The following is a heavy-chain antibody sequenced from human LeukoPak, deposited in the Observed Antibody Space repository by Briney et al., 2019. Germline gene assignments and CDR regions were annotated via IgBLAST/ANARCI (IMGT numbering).Heavy chain of an antibody. CDR1: GFTLRNTW. V-gene: IGHV3-7*01. Sequence: PGGSLTLSCSASGFTLRNTWMVWVRQAPGKGLAGVDNINQDAITKHYVDSVKGRFTISRDNAKNSLYLQMNSMRAEYTAVYYCARDQSGSLDYWGQGTLVTVSS. CDR3: ARDQSGSLDY. D-gene: IGHD1-26*01. J-gene: IGHJ4*02. CDR2: INQDAITK.